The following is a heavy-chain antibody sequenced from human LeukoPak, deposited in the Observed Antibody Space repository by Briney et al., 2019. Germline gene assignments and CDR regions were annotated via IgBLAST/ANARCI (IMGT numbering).Heavy chain of an antibody. J-gene: IGHJ5*02. D-gene: IGHD3-16*02. Sequence: SETLSLTCTVSGGSISSYYWSWIRQPAGKGLEWIGRIYYSGSTNYNPSLKSRVTISVDTSKNQFSLKLSSVTAADTAVYYCARVSYDYVWGSYRYSWFDPWGQGTLVTVSS. V-gene: IGHV4-4*07. CDR1: GGSISSYY. CDR3: ARVSYDYVWGSYRYSWFDP. CDR2: IYYSGST.